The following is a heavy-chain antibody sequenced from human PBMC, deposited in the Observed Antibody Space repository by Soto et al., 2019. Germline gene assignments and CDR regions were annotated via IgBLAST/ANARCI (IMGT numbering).Heavy chain of an antibody. CDR2: TYYRSKWYN. Sequence: SQTLSLTCAISGDSVSSNSAAWNWIRHSPSRGLEWLGRTYYRSKWYNDYAVSLRGRITINPDTTKNQFSLQLNSATPEDTAVYYCARHSRGSYRNPIDYWGQGTLVTVSS. V-gene: IGHV6-1*01. J-gene: IGHJ4*02. CDR3: ARHSRGSYRNPIDY. CDR1: GDSVSSNSAA. D-gene: IGHD1-26*01.